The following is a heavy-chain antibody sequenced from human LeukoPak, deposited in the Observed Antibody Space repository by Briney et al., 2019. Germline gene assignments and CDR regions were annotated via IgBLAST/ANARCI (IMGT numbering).Heavy chain of an antibody. CDR1: GGSISAYY. Sequence: SETLSLTCAVYGGSISAYYWSWTRQSPGKGLEWIAEINHRGDTNYNPSVKSRVSISVDTSKNQFSLKVTSLTAADTAVYYCARGPTISETGYFDYWGQGTLVTVSS. V-gene: IGHV4-34*01. CDR3: ARGPTISETGYFDY. CDR2: INHRGDT. J-gene: IGHJ4*03. D-gene: IGHD1-1*01.